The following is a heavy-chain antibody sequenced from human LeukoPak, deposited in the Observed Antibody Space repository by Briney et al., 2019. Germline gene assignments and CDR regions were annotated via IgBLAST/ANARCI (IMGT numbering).Heavy chain of an antibody. D-gene: IGHD5-18*01. CDR3: ARGYSYGLEAYFDY. CDR2: IFYSGST. CDR1: SGSISTSNYY. Sequence: SETLSLTCTVSSGSISTSNYYWGWVRQPPGKALEWIGNIFYSGSTNYNPSLKSRVTISVDTSKNQFSLKLSSVTAADTAVYYCARGYSYGLEAYFDYWGQGTLVTVSS. V-gene: IGHV4-61*05. J-gene: IGHJ4*02.